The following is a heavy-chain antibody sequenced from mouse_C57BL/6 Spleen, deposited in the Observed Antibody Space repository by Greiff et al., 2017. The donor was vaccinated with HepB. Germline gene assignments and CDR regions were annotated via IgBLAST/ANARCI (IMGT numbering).Heavy chain of an antibody. CDR1: GFTFSNYW. Sequence: EVKLVESGGGLVQPGGSMKLSCVASGFTFSNYWMNWVRQSPEKGLEWVAQIRLKSDNYATHYAESVKGRFTISRDDSKSSVYLQMNNLRAEDTGIYYCTTITTVVARYAMDYWGQGTSVTVSS. D-gene: IGHD1-1*01. J-gene: IGHJ4*01. V-gene: IGHV6-3*01. CDR3: TTITTVVARYAMDY. CDR2: IRLKSDNYAT.